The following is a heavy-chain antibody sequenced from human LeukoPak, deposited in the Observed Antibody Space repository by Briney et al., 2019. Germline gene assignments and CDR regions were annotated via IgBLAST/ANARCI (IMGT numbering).Heavy chain of an antibody. Sequence: GSLRLSCAASGFTFSSYKMNWVRQAPGKGLEWIGYIFSSGSTNSNPSLKSRVTISVDTSKTQFSLKMTSVTAADTAVYYCARQGSGGRAFDIWGQGTMVTVSS. CDR2: IFSSGST. CDR3: ARQGSGGRAFDI. V-gene: IGHV4-59*08. D-gene: IGHD1-26*01. J-gene: IGHJ3*02. CDR1: GFTFSSYK.